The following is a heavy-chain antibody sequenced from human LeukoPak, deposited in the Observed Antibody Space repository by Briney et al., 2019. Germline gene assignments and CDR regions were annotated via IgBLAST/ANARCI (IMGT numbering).Heavy chain of an antibody. CDR2: ISSSGSTI. CDR3: AREDMGYCSGGSCYRAWFDP. D-gene: IGHD2-15*01. J-gene: IGHJ5*02. Sequence: PGGSLRLSCAASGFTFSSYEMNWVRQAPGKGLEWVSYISSSGSTIYYADSVKGRFTISRDNSKNSLYLQMNSLRAEDTAVSYCAREDMGYCSGGSCYRAWFDPWGQGTLVTVSS. CDR1: GFTFSSYE. V-gene: IGHV3-48*03.